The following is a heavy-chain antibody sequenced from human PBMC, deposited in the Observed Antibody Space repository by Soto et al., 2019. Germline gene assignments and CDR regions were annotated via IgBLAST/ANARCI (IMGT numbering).Heavy chain of an antibody. Sequence: QVQLVQSGSEVRKPGASVKISCEAPGNSFTTSAIHWVRQAPGQRPEWLGWINAGNGYTKYSQTFQGRVTITRDTSASTVYMELSSPKYEDTGVYYCTRESAPWGFEHWGQGTRVTVSS. J-gene: IGHJ4*02. D-gene: IGHD7-27*01. CDR2: INAGNGYT. CDR3: TRESAPWGFEH. V-gene: IGHV1-3*01. CDR1: GNSFTTSA.